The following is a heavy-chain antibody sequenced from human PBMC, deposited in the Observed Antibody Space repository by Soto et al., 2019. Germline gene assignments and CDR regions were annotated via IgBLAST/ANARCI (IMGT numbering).Heavy chain of an antibody. CDR3: ARVKWKVPAANNWFDP. Sequence: PSETLSLTCAVSGGSISSSNWWSWVRQPPGKGLEWIGEIYQSGSTNYNPSLKSRVTISVDKSKNQFSLKLSSVTAADTAVYYCARVKWKVPAANNWFDPWGQGTLVTVSS. CDR2: IYQSGST. D-gene: IGHD2-2*01. CDR1: GGSISSSNW. V-gene: IGHV4-4*02. J-gene: IGHJ5*02.